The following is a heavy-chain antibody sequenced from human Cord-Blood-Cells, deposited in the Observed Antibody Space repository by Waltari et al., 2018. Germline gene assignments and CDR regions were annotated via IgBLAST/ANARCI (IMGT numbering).Heavy chain of an antibody. Sequence: QVQLQQWGAGLLKPSETLSLTCPVYGGSLRGYYWRWTRPPPGKGLEWMGEINHSGSTNYNPSLKSRVTISVDTSKNQFSLKLSSVTAADTAVYYYARDRGRDSGWTRTYFDYWDQGTLVTVSS. CDR1: GGSLRGYY. D-gene: IGHD5-12*01. CDR3: ARDRGRDSGWTRTYFDY. V-gene: IGHV4-34*01. CDR2: INHSGST. J-gene: IGHJ4*02.